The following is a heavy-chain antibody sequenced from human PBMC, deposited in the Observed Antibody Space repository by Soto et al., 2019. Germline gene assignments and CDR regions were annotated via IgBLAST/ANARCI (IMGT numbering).Heavy chain of an antibody. D-gene: IGHD5-12*01. CDR1: GGTFSSYT. CDR2: IIPIFGTA. V-gene: IGHV1-69*12. CDR3: ARGNHRWLQLWYFDL. J-gene: IGHJ2*01. Sequence: QVQLVQSGAEVKKPGSPVTVSCKASGGTFSSYTISWVRQAPGQGLEWMGGIIPIFGTANYAQKFQGRVTIXXDXSXXTAYMELSSLRSEDTAVYYCARGNHRWLQLWYFDLWGRGTLVTVSS.